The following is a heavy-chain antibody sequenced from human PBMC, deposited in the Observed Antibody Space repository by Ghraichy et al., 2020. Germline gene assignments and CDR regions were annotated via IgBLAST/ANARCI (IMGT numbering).Heavy chain of an antibody. V-gene: IGHV3-64*01. CDR1: GFTFSSST. CDR2: IRRKGERT. J-gene: IGHJ4*02. CDR3: VRDLDWTYDY. Sequence: GSLNISCAVSGFTFSSSTMHWVHQAPGKGLEYVSAIRRKGERTYYANSVKGRFTISGDDSKNTLYLQMDSLRLDDMAVYYCVRDLDWTYDYWGQGTPVTVSS. D-gene: IGHD3-9*01.